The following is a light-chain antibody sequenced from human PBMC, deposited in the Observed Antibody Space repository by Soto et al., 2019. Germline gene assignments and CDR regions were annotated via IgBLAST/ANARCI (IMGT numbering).Light chain of an antibody. Sequence: DIRMTQSPSTLSASVGDRVTITCRASQSISSWLAWYQQKPGKAPKLLIYKASSLESGVPSRFSGSGSGTEFTLTISSLQPDDFATYYCQQYNDYPWTFGQGTQVEIK. V-gene: IGKV1-5*03. CDR1: QSISSW. J-gene: IGKJ1*01. CDR2: KAS. CDR3: QQYNDYPWT.